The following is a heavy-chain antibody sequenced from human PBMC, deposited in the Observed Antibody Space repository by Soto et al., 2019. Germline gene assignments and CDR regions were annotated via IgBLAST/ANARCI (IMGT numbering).Heavy chain of an antibody. Sequence: ASVKVSCKASGYTFTGHYIHWVRQAPGQGPEWMGEIGPESGATRYAQKFQGRVTMTRDMSITTVYMELNNLSPDDTAVYYCGRGRSGQIVVFYWGQGTPVTVSS. CDR3: GRGRSGQIVVFY. J-gene: IGHJ4*02. D-gene: IGHD5-12*01. V-gene: IGHV1-2*02. CDR1: GYTFTGHY. CDR2: IGPESGAT.